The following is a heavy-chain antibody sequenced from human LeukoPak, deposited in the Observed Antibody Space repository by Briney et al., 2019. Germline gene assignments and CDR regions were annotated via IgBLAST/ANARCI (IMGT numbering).Heavy chain of an antibody. CDR3: ARASGGTTGTTVQKFDP. D-gene: IGHD1-1*01. V-gene: IGHV6-1*01. Sequence: SQTLSLTCAISGDSVSSNSAAWNWIRQSPSRGLEWLGRTYYRSKWYNDYAVSVKSRITINPDTSKNQFSLQLNSVTPEDTAVYYCARASGGTTGTTVQKFDPWGQGTLVTVSS. CDR1: GDSVSSNSAA. J-gene: IGHJ5*02. CDR2: TYYRSKWYN.